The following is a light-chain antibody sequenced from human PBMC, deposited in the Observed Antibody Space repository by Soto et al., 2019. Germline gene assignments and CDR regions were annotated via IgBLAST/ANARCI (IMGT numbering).Light chain of an antibody. Sequence: SYELTQPPSVSVAPGKTSRINCGGDNIGTKRVQGYQQKPGQALVLVIYYDSDRPSGIPARFSGSNSGNTATLTISSVEAGDEADYYWHVCDGSRDHVVFVEGTK. V-gene: IGLV3-21*04. CDR3: HVCDGSRDHVV. J-gene: IGLJ2*01. CDR2: YDS. CDR1: NIGTKR.